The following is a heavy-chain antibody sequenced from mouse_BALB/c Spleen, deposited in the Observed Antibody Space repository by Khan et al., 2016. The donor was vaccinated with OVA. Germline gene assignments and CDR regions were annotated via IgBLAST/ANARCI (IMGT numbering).Heavy chain of an antibody. CDR1: GFNIKDTY. D-gene: IGHD4-1*01. CDR2: IDPANGNS. CDR3: ARDYWDVFAY. Sequence: VQLQQPGAELVKPGASVKLSCTASGFNIKDTYMHWVKQRPEQGLEWIGRIDPANGNSKYDPKFQGKATITADTSSNTAYLQLSSLTSEDTAVYYCARDYWDVFAYWGQGTLVTVSA. J-gene: IGHJ3*01. V-gene: IGHV14-3*02.